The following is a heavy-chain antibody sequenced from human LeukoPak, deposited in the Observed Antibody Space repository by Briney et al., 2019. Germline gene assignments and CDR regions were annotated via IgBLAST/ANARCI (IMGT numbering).Heavy chain of an antibody. CDR1: GFTFSSYG. V-gene: IGHV3-30*02. CDR3: AKVLASGYDSRWAFDI. J-gene: IGHJ3*02. CDR2: IRYDGSNK. D-gene: IGHD5-12*01. Sequence: PGGSLRLSCAASGFTFSSYGMHWDRQAPGKGLEWVAFIRYDGSNKYYADSVKGRFTISRDNSKNTLYLQMNSLRAEDTAVYYCAKVLASGYDSRWAFDIWGQGTMVTVSS.